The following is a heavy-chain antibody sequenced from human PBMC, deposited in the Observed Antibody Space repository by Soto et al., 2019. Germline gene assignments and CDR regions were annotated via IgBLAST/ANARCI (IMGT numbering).Heavy chain of an antibody. CDR1: SDSISSSTW. V-gene: IGHV4-4*02. CDR3: ASSPGSLAGDY. Sequence: QVQLQESGPGLVKPSGTLSLTCAVSSDSISSSTWWSWVRQPPGRGLEWIGEIFHSGSTNYNPSLKSRVTIALGKSKNQCSLNLTSVTAADTAVYYCASSPGSLAGDYWGQGILVSVTS. J-gene: IGHJ4*02. D-gene: IGHD2-15*01. CDR2: IFHSGST.